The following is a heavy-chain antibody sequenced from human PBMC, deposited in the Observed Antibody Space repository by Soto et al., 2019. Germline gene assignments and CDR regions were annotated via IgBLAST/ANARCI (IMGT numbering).Heavy chain of an antibody. CDR2: FYSSGSP. Sequence: PSETLSLTCTVSGDSLSGYYWSWIRQTPGKGLEWIGYFYSSGSPHHNPSLKSRVTISEDRSKNQFYLKLSSVTAADTAVYYCARSGHLFDYWGQGILVTVSS. D-gene: IGHD3-10*01. CDR3: ARSGHLFDY. V-gene: IGHV4-59*01. CDR1: GDSLSGYY. J-gene: IGHJ4*02.